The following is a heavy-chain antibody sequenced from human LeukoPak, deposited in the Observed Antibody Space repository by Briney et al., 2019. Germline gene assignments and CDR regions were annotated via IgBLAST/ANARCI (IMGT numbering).Heavy chain of an antibody. D-gene: IGHD3-10*01. CDR1: GYTFTGYY. V-gene: IGHV1-2*02. CDR2: INPNSGGT. Sequence: ASVKVSCKASGYTFTGYYIHWVRQAPGQGLEWMGWINPNSGGTKSAQRFQGRVTMSRDTSITTAYMEMSRLRSDDTAVYYCARSMVVRGVMGNYFDPWGQGTLVTVSS. J-gene: IGHJ5*02. CDR3: ARSMVVRGVMGNYFDP.